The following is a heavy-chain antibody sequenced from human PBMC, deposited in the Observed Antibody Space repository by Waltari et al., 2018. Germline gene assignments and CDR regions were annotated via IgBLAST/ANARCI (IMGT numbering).Heavy chain of an antibody. Sequence: EGQVVESGGDLVQPGGSLRLSCAASGFTFSDYWMGWVRQAPGKGLEWVANIKKDASTRYYGDSVKGRFTISRDNAKNSLYLEMNSLTAEDTAVYYCARHGDFCFDYWGQGILVTVSS. J-gene: IGHJ4*02. D-gene: IGHD4-17*01. CDR2: IKKDASTR. V-gene: IGHV3-7*01. CDR1: GFTFSDYW. CDR3: ARHGDFCFDY.